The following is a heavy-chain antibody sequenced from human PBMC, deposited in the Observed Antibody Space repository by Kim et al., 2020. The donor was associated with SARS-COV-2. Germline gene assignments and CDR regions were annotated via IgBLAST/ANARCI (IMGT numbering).Heavy chain of an antibody. Sequence: GESLKISCKGSGYSFTSYWISWVRQMPGKGLEWMGRIDPSDSYTNYSPSFQGHVTISADKSISTAYLQWSSLKASDTAMYYCARAKVVPAAGFGMDVWGQGTTVTVSS. D-gene: IGHD2-2*01. CDR1: GYSFTSYW. CDR2: IDPSDSYT. J-gene: IGHJ6*02. CDR3: ARAKVVPAAGFGMDV. V-gene: IGHV5-10-1*01.